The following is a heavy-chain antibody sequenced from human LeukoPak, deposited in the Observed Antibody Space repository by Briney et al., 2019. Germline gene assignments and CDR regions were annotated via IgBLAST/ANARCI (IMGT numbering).Heavy chain of an antibody. Sequence: GGSLRLSCTASGFTFSSYAMSWVRQAPGKGLEWVSAVSGSGGGTYYADSVKGRFTISRDNSKNTLYLQMNSLRAEDTAVYYCAKRSVTFGGVIVLEFDYWGQGTLVTVSS. CDR3: AKRSVTFGGVIVLEFDY. V-gene: IGHV3-23*01. D-gene: IGHD3-16*02. CDR2: VSGSGGGT. J-gene: IGHJ4*02. CDR1: GFTFSSYA.